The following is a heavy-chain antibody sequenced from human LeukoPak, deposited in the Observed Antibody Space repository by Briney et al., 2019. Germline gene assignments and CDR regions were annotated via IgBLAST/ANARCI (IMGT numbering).Heavy chain of an antibody. Sequence: GASVKVSCKASGYTFTAYYIHWVRQAPGQGLEWLGWINPNSGGTKYAQKFQGGVTMDRDTSISTAYMELSSLRSEDTAVYYCARPQGRYYYDSSGYYLYWGQGTLVTVSS. J-gene: IGHJ4*02. D-gene: IGHD3-22*01. V-gene: IGHV1-2*02. CDR3: ARPQGRYYYDSSGYYLY. CDR1: GYTFTAYY. CDR2: INPNSGGT.